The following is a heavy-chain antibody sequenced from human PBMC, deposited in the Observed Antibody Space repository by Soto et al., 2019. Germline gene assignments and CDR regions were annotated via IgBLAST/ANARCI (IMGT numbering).Heavy chain of an antibody. CDR1: GFTFSSYA. J-gene: IGHJ4*02. D-gene: IGHD3-9*01. CDR2: ISGSGGST. V-gene: IGHV3-23*01. CDR3: ANLDRRYFDWLFHDY. Sequence: PGGSLRLSCAASGFTFSSYAMSWVRQAPGKGLEWVSAISGSGGSTYYADSVKGRFTISRDNSKNTLYLQMNSLRAEDTAVYYCANLDRRYFDWLFHDYWGQGTLVTVSS.